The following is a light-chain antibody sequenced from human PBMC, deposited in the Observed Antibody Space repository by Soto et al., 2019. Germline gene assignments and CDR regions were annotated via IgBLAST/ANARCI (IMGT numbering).Light chain of an antibody. V-gene: IGLV1-40*01. Sequence: QSVLTQPRSVSGSPGQSVTISCTGSSSNIGAGYDVHWYQQRPGTAPKLLIFGNINRPSGVPDRFSGSKSGTSASLAITGLQAEDEGDYYCQSYDSTLSARYVFGNGTKVTVL. J-gene: IGLJ1*01. CDR1: SSNIGAGYD. CDR3: QSYDSTLSARYV. CDR2: GNI.